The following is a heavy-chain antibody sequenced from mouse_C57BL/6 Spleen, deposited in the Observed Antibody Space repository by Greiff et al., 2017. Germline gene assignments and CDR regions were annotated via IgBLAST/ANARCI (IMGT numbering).Heavy chain of an antibody. Sequence: VQLQQSGPELVKPGASVKISCKASGYTFTDYYMNWVKQSHGKSLEWIGDINPNNGGTRYNQKFKGKATLTVDKSSSTAYMELLSLTSVDSAVYYCAISLYYDYHYAMDYWGQGTSVTVSS. J-gene: IGHJ4*01. D-gene: IGHD2-4*01. CDR2: INPNNGGT. V-gene: IGHV1-26*01. CDR1: GYTFTDYY. CDR3: AISLYYDYHYAMDY.